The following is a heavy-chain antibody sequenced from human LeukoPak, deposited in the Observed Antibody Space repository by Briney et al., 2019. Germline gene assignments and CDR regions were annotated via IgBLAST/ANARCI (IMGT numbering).Heavy chain of an antibody. CDR3: ARDLAAGAYYYGMDV. CDR1: GFTFSSYW. CDR2: IKQDGSER. V-gene: IGHV3-7*03. Sequence: GGSLRLSCAASGFTFSSYWMSWVRQAPGKGLEWVANIKQDGSERYYVDSVKGRFTISRDNAMNSLYLQMNSLRAEDAAVYYCARDLAAGAYYYGMDVWGQGPRSPSP. J-gene: IGHJ6*02. D-gene: IGHD4/OR15-4a*01.